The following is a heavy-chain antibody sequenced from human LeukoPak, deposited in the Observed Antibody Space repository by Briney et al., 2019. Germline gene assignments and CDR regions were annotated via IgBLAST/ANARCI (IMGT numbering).Heavy chain of an antibody. D-gene: IGHD4-11*01. CDR1: GGSISSSRYY. CDR3: ARDHYSNYPYYYYYMDV. J-gene: IGHJ6*03. Sequence: SSETLSLTCTVSGGSISSSRYYWGWIRQPPGKGLEWIGYIYYSGSTNYNPSLKSRVTISVDTSKNQFSPKLSSVTAADTAVYYCARDHYSNYPYYYYYMDVWGKGTTVTVSS. CDR2: IYYSGST. V-gene: IGHV4-61*01.